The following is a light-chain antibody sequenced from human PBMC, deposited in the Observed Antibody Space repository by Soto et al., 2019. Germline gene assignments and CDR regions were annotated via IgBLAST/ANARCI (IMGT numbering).Light chain of an antibody. CDR3: QQYYSYPQT. J-gene: IGKJ2*01. Sequence: AIRMTQSPSSFSASTGDRVTITCRASQGISSYLAWYQQKPGKAPKLLIYAASTLQSGVPSRFSGSGSGTDFPLTISCLQSEDFATYSCQQYYSYPQTFGQGTKLEIK. CDR2: AAS. CDR1: QGISSY. V-gene: IGKV1-8*01.